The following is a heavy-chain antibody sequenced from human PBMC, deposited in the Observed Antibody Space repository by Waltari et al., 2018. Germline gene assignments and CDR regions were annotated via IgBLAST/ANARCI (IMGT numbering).Heavy chain of an antibody. V-gene: IGHV4-39*02. D-gene: IGHD3-16*01. CDR1: GGSLSSSGFY. CDR3: VRPERGSYYYFDS. CDR2: VYYSGAS. J-gene: IGHJ4*02. Sequence: QLQLQESGPGLVKPSETLSLSCTVPGGSLSSSGFYGGWIRQSPGKGLEWIGSVYYSGASYYNPSLESRVTMSIDTSKRHFSLRLTSVTVADTAVYYCVRPERGSYYYFDSWGQGTLVIVSS.